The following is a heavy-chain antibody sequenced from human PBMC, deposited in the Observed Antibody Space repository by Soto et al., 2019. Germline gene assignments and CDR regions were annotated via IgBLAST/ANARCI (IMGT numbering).Heavy chain of an antibody. V-gene: IGHV3-23*01. CDR2: ISGSGGST. CDR1: GFTFSSYA. Sequence: EVQLLESGGGLVQPGGSLRLSCAASGFTFSSYAMSWVRQAPGKGLEWVSAISGSGGSTYYAASVKGRFTISRDNSKNTLYLPMNSLRAEETAVCYCAKGGCGDRFDYWGQGTLVSVSS. J-gene: IGHJ4*02. CDR3: AKGGCGDRFDY. D-gene: IGHD2-21*01.